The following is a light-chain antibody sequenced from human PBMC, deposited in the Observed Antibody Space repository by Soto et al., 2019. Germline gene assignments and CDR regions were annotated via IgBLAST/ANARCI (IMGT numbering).Light chain of an antibody. J-gene: IGKJ2*01. V-gene: IGKV3-20*01. CDR2: SAS. CDR1: QSVSSSD. Sequence: PGERATLSCRASQSVSSSDLAWYQQKPGQAPRLLIYSASSRATGIPDRFSGSGSGTDFTLTISRLEPEDFAVYYCQQYDTFGQGTNLEIK. CDR3: QQYDT.